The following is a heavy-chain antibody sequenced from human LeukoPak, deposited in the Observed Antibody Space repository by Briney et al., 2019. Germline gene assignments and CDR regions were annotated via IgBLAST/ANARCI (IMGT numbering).Heavy chain of an antibody. D-gene: IGHD5-24*01. CDR2: ISYDGSNK. Sequence: GGSLRLSCAASKFMFNIYAMNWVRQAPGKGLEWVADISYDGSNKHFANSVKGRFVISRDNSKNTLYLQMNSLRAEDTAIYYCARDCEVLGDLATIPPGFDYWGQGTLVTVSS. J-gene: IGHJ4*02. V-gene: IGHV3-30*09. CDR1: KFMFNIYA. CDR3: ARDCEVLGDLATIPPGFDY.